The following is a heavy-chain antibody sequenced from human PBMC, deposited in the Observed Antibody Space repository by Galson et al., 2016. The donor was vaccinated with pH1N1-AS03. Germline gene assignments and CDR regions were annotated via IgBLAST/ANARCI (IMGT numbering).Heavy chain of an antibody. V-gene: IGHV3-74*01. CDR3: VREQGGSDDY. Sequence: SLRLSCAASGFTFTSSWMHWVRQAPGKGLVWVSHINEDGSTTRYADSVKGRFTISRDNAKNTLYLQMNSLRAGDTAVYFCVREQGGSDDYWGQGTLVTVSS. D-gene: IGHD1-26*01. CDR2: INEDGSTT. J-gene: IGHJ4*02. CDR1: GFTFTSSW.